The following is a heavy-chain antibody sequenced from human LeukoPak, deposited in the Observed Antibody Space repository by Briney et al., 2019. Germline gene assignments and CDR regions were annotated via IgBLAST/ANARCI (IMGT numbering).Heavy chain of an antibody. CDR1: GGSISSSSYY. Sequence: PSETLSLTCTVSGGSISSSSYYWGWIRQPPGKGLEWIGSIYYSGSTYNNPSLKRRLTISVDTSKNQLSLKLSSVTAADTAVYYCARDRRLTAIQSWFDPWGQGTLVTVSS. V-gene: IGHV4-39*07. J-gene: IGHJ5*02. D-gene: IGHD2-21*02. CDR2: IYYSGST. CDR3: ARDRRLTAIQSWFDP.